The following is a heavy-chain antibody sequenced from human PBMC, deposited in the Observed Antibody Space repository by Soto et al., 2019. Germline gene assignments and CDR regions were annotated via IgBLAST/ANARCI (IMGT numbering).Heavy chain of an antibody. Sequence: GGSLRLSCAASGFTFSGYSMNWVRQAPGKGLEWVSSISSSSSYIYYADSVKGRFTISRDNAKNSLYLQMNSLRAEDTAVYYWAREDSGYIVATIQIDYWGQGTLVTVSS. CDR2: ISSSSSYI. V-gene: IGHV3-21*01. J-gene: IGHJ4*02. CDR3: AREDSGYIVATIQIDY. D-gene: IGHD5-12*01. CDR1: GFTFSGYS.